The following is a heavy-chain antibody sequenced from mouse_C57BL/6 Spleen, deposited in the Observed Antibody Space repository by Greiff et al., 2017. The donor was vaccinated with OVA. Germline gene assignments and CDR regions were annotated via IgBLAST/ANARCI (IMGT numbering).Heavy chain of an antibody. J-gene: IGHJ4*01. D-gene: IGHD1-1*02. V-gene: IGHV1-59*01. CDR1: GYTFTSYW. Sequence: QVQLQQPGAELVRPGTSVKLSCKASGYTFTSYWMHWVKQRPGQGLEWIGVIDPSDSYTNYNQKFKGKATLTVDTSSSTAYMQLSSLTSEDSAVYYCARSVVNGGFYYAMDYWGQGTSVTVSS. CDR2: IDPSDSYT. CDR3: ARSVVNGGFYYAMDY.